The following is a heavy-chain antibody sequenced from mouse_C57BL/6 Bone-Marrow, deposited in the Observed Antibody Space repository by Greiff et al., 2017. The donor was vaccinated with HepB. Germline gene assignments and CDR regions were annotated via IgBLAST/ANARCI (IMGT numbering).Heavy chain of an antibody. Sequence: DVMLVESGGGLVKPGGSLKLSCAASGFTFSDYGMHWVRQAPEKGLEWVAYISSGSSTIYYADTVKGRFTISRDNAKNTLFLQMTSLRSEDTAMYYCARPVLHGSSYDWFAYWGQGTLVTVSA. J-gene: IGHJ3*01. D-gene: IGHD1-1*01. CDR2: ISSGSSTI. CDR3: ARPVLHGSSYDWFAY. CDR1: GFTFSDYG. V-gene: IGHV5-17*01.